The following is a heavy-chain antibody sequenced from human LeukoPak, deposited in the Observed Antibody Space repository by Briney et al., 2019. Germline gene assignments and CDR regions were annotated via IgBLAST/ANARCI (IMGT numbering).Heavy chain of an antibody. CDR1: GYSFTSYW. Sequence: GESLKISCKGSGYSFTSYWIGWVRQMPGKGLEWMGIIYPGDSDTRYSPSFQGQVTISADKSISTAYLQWSSLKASNTAMYYCARIRFTATVAFDPWGQGTLVTVSS. V-gene: IGHV5-51*01. D-gene: IGHD3-3*01. CDR2: IYPGDSDT. CDR3: ARIRFTATVAFDP. J-gene: IGHJ5*02.